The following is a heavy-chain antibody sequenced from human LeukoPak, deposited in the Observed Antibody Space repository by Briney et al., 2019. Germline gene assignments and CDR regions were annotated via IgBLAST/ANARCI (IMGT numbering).Heavy chain of an antibody. CDR1: GYTFTGYY. V-gene: IGHV1-2*02. Sequence: ASVKVSCKASGYTFTGYYMHWVRQAPGQGLKWMGWINPNSGGTNYAQKFQGRVTMTRDTSISTAYMELSRLRSDDTAVYYCARGGYSYGYPLFDYWGQGTLVTVSS. CDR3: ARGGYSYGYPLFDY. J-gene: IGHJ4*02. CDR2: INPNSGGT. D-gene: IGHD5-18*01.